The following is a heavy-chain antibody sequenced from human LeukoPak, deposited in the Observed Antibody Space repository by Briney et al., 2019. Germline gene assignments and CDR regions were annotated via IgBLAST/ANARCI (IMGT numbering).Heavy chain of an antibody. D-gene: IGHD3-10*01. CDR1: GFTFSYYC. CDR3: ARSWAPVVRGVFDY. J-gene: IGHJ4*02. V-gene: IGHV3-7*01. CDR2: INQDGSEK. Sequence: GGSLRLSCAASGFTFSYYCMSWVRQAPGKGLEWVANINQDGSEKYYVDSVKGRFTISRDNAKNSLYLQMNSLRAEDTAVYYCARSWAPVVRGVFDYWGQGTLVTVSS.